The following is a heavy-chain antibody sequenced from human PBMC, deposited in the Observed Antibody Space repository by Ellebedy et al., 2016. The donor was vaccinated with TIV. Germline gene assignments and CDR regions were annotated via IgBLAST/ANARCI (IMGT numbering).Heavy chain of an antibody. CDR3: ARVVWQQPVSYAFDI. CDR1: GGSISSYY. V-gene: IGHV4-59*01. Sequence: MPSETLSLTCTVSGGSISSYYWSWIRQPPGKGLEWIGYISYSGSTNYNPSLKSRVTISVDTSKNQFSLRLSSGTAADTAIYYCARVVWQQPVSYAFDIWGQGTMVTVSS. J-gene: IGHJ3*02. CDR2: ISYSGST. D-gene: IGHD6-13*01.